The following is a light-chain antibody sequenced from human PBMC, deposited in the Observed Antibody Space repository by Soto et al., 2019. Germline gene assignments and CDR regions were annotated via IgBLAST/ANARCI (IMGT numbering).Light chain of an antibody. V-gene: IGKV1-33*01. CDR3: QQYENLPT. J-gene: IGKJ5*01. CDR1: QDISNY. CDR2: DAS. Sequence: DIQMTQSPSSLSASVGRRGTITCQASQDISNYLNWYQQKPGKAPKLLIYDASNLETGFPSRFRGSGSGTDFTFTISRLQPEDIATYYCQQYENLPTVGQGTRLEIK.